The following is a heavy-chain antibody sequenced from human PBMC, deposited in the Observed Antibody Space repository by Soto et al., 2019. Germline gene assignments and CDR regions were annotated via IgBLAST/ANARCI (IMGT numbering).Heavy chain of an antibody. D-gene: IGHD6-19*01. CDR2: IVLGNGNT. Sequence: SVKVSCKASGFTFSSSAVQWVRQARGQGLEWIGWIVLGNGNTNYAQKFQERVTITRDMSTSTAYMEVRSLTFEDTAVYYCATRIGNIGWYWLDTWGQGTLVTVSS. V-gene: IGHV1-58*01. CDR1: GFTFSSSA. CDR3: ATRIGNIGWYWLDT. J-gene: IGHJ5*02.